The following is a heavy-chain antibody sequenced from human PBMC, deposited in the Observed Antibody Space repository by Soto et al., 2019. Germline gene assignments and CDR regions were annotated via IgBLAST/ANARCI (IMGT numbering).Heavy chain of an antibody. D-gene: IGHD6-13*01. CDR3: ARCFPGIAAAGYDY. CDR1: GFTFSSYG. J-gene: IGHJ4*02. V-gene: IGHV3-33*01. CDR2: IWYDGSNK. Sequence: GGSLRLSCAASGFTFSSYGMHWVRQAPGKGLEWVAVIWYDGSNKYYADSVKGRFTISRDNSKNTLYPQMNSLRAEDTAVYYCARCFPGIAAAGYDYWGQGTLVTVSS.